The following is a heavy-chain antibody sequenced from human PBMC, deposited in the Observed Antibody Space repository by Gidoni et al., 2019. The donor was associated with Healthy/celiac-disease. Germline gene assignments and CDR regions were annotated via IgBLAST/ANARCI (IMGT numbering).Heavy chain of an antibody. J-gene: IGHJ4*02. CDR3: ARRPTLYYDSSGYAPIFDY. Sequence: QLQLQESGPGLVKPSETLSLTCTVSGGPISSSSYYWGWIRQPPGKGLEWIGSIYYSGSTYYNPSLKSRVTISVDTSKNQFSLKLSSVTAADTAVYYCARRPTLYYDSSGYAPIFDYWGQGTLVTVSS. D-gene: IGHD3-22*01. CDR1: GGPISSSSYY. CDR2: IYYSGST. V-gene: IGHV4-39*01.